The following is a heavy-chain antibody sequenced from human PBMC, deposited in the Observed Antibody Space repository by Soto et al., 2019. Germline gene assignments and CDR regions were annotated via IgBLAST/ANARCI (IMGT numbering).Heavy chain of an antibody. Sequence: GESLKISCAASGFTFTSHSMNWVRQVPGRGLEWISYITSGSTTIYYGDSVKGRFTISRDNAKNSVYLQMSSLRDEDTAVYYCARSCSGGGCYRQIDYWGQGTLVTVSS. V-gene: IGHV3-48*02. J-gene: IGHJ4*02. CDR3: ARSCSGGGCYRQIDY. CDR1: GFTFTSHS. D-gene: IGHD2-15*01. CDR2: ITSGSTTI.